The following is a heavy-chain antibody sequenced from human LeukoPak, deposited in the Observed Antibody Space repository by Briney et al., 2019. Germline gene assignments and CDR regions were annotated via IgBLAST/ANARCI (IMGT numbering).Heavy chain of an antibody. CDR1: GFTVSSNY. J-gene: IGHJ6*02. Sequence: GGSLRLSCAASGFTVSSNYMSWVRQAPGKGLEWVSVIYGGGNTYYADSVKGRFTISRHNSKNTLYLQMNSLRAEDTAVYYCAGYGDILTGYSPYYYGMDVWGQGTTVTVSS. D-gene: IGHD3-9*01. CDR3: AGYGDILTGYSPYYYGMDV. V-gene: IGHV3-53*04. CDR2: IYGGGNT.